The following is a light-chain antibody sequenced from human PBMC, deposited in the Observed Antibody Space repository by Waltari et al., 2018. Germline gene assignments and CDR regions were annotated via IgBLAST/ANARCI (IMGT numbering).Light chain of an antibody. Sequence: SYVLTQPPSVSVAPGHTAMMTCWANNLGSTSVHLYQKKPGQAPVTVVYVDSDRPSGIPERFSGSNSGNTATLTITRVEAGDEADYYCQLWDKSSDPPYVFGPGTKVTVL. CDR1: NLGSTS. CDR2: VDS. V-gene: IGLV3-21*02. CDR3: QLWDKSSDPPYV. J-gene: IGLJ1*01.